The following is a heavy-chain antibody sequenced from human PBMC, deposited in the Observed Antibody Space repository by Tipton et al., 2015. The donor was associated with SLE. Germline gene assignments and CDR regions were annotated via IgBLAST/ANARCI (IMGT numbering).Heavy chain of an antibody. CDR2: IGTAGGT. D-gene: IGHD1-26*01. V-gene: IGHV3-13*04. CDR3: ARDAPGATYYYYYGMDV. J-gene: IGHJ6*02. CDR1: GFTFSSYD. Sequence: SLRLSCAASGFTFSSYDMHWVRQATGKGLEWVSAIGTAGGTYYPGSVKGRFTISRENAKNSLYLQMNSLRAGDTAVYYCARDAPGATYYYYYGMDVWGQGTTVTVSS.